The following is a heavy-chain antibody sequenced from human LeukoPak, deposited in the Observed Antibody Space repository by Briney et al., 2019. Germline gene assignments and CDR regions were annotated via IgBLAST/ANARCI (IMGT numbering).Heavy chain of an antibody. D-gene: IGHD5-18*01. CDR1: GYTFTSYY. Sequence: GASVKVSCKASGYTFTSYYVHWVRQAPGQGLEWMGIINPSGGSTSYGQRFQGRVTMNGDTSTNIVYMELSSLRSEDTAVYYCARGTGYFETGMVKYKYYGMDVWGQGTTVTVSS. CDR3: ARGTGYFETGMVKYKYYGMDV. J-gene: IGHJ6*02. V-gene: IGHV1-46*01. CDR2: INPSGGST.